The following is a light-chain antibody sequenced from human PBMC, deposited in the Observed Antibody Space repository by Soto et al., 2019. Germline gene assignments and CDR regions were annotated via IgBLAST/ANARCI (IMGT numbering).Light chain of an antibody. Sequence: DIQMTQSPSSLSASVGDRVTITCRASQGIRNYLAWYQQTPGKGPKVLIYAASSLQTGVPSRFSGSGSGTDFTLTISSLQPEDVATYYCQQYNSAPLTFGGGTKVEIK. CDR3: QQYNSAPLT. CDR2: AAS. CDR1: QGIRNY. V-gene: IGKV1-27*01. J-gene: IGKJ4*01.